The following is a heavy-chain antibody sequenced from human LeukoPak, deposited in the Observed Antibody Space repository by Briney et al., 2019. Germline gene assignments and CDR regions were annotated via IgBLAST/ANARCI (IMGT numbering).Heavy chain of an antibody. CDR1: GYSFTDYS. CDR2: INPKTGDT. Sequence: ASVKVSCKASGYSFTDYSIHWVRQAPGQGLEWMGWINPKTGDTNYPQEFQGRVTMTRDTSITTAYMDLSGLTSDDTAVYYCASPSADTPGGAFDIWGQGTMVTVYS. D-gene: IGHD2-2*01. V-gene: IGHV1-2*02. CDR3: ASPSADTPGGAFDI. J-gene: IGHJ3*02.